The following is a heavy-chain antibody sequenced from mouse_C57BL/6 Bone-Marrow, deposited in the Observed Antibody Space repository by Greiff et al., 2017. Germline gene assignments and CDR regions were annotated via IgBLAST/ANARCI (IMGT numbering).Heavy chain of an antibody. J-gene: IGHJ3*01. Sequence: VQLKQSGPELVKPGASVKISCKASGYSFTGYYMNWVKQSPEKSLEWIGEINPSTGGTTYNQKFKAKATLTVDKSSSTAYMQLKSLTSEDSAVYYCARWGWLLRFAYWGQGTLVTVSA. CDR1: GYSFTGYY. CDR3: ARWGWLLRFAY. D-gene: IGHD2-3*01. V-gene: IGHV1-42*01. CDR2: INPSTGGT.